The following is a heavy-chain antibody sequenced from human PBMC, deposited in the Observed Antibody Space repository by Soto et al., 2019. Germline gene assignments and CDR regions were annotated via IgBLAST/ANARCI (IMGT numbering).Heavy chain of an antibody. CDR2: SRNKANSYTS. J-gene: IGHJ4*02. CDR1: GFTFSDHY. V-gene: IGHV3-72*01. Sequence: EVQLVESGGGLVQPGGSLRLSCVASGFTFSDHYMDWVRQAPGKGLEWVGRSRNKANSYTSEYAASVKGRFTISRDDSKNSRYLQINSLKTEDTAVYYCARDGGYYSDYWGQGTLVTVSS. CDR3: ARDGGYYSDY. D-gene: IGHD3-10*01.